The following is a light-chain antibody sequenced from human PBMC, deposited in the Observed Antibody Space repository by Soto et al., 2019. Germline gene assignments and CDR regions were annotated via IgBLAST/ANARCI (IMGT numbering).Light chain of an antibody. J-gene: IGKJ4*01. CDR2: GAS. CDR1: QSVSAGH. V-gene: IGKV3-20*01. CDR3: QHYGSSPLT. Sequence: EIVLTQSPGTLSLSPGERATLSCSASQSVSAGHLAWYQQKPGQAPRLLIYGASSRATGIPDRFSGSGSGTDFTLTISRLEPEDFAVYFCQHYGSSPLTFGGGTKVEIK.